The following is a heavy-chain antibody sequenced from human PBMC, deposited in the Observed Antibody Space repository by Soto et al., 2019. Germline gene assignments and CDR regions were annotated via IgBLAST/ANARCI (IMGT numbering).Heavy chain of an antibody. CDR2: LSAGGRSI. CDR1: GFTFTTYT. V-gene: IGHV3-21*01. J-gene: IGHJ3*02. CDR3: ARSTPGNPFDI. Sequence: GGSLRLSCAASGFTFTTYTMNWVRQAPGKGLVWVSSLSAGGRSIYYAHSLKGRSTVSRDNAKSSLYLQMNSLRADDTAVYYCARSTPGNPFDIWGQGTMVTVSS. D-gene: IGHD3-10*01.